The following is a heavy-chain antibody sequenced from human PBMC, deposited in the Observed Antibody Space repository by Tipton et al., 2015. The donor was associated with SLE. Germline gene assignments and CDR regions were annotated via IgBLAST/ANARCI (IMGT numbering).Heavy chain of an antibody. CDR3: ARTEGGSYNFDY. J-gene: IGHJ4*02. V-gene: IGHV3-30*14. CDR1: GFTFSSYA. CDR2: ISYDGSNK. D-gene: IGHD1-26*01. Sequence: SLRLSCAASGFTFSSYAMHWVRQAPGKGLEWVAVISYDGSNKYYADSVKGRFTISRDNSKNTLYLQMNSLRAEDTAVYYCARTEGGSYNFDYWGQGTLVTVSS.